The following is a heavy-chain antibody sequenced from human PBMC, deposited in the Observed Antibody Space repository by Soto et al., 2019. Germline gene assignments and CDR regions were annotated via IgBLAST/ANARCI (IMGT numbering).Heavy chain of an antibody. V-gene: IGHV1-8*01. CDR3: ARGYPQWLVRYYCYGMDV. J-gene: IGHJ6*02. Sequence: QVQLVQSGAEVKKPGASVKVSCKASGYTFTSYDINWVRQATGQGLEWMGWMNPNSGNTGYAQKFQGRVTMTRNTSISTAYMELSSLRSEDTAVYYCARGYPQWLVRYYCYGMDVWGQGTTVTVSS. D-gene: IGHD6-19*01. CDR2: MNPNSGNT. CDR1: GYTFTSYD.